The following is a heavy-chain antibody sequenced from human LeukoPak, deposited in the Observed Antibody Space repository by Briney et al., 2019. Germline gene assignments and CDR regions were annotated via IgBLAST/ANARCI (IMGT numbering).Heavy chain of an antibody. Sequence: ASVKVSCKASGYTFTSYGISWVRQAPGQGLEWMGWISAYNGDTRSAPKFQGRVTMTTDTPTTTAYMDLRSLRSDDTAVYYCARTCPLLYCSSSFFDPWGRGTLVTVSS. D-gene: IGHD2-2*01. J-gene: IGHJ5*02. CDR1: GYTFTSYG. CDR3: ARTCPLLYCSSSFFDP. V-gene: IGHV1-18*01. CDR2: ISAYNGDT.